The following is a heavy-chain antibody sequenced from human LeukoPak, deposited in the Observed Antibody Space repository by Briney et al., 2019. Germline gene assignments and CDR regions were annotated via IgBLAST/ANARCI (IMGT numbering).Heavy chain of an antibody. D-gene: IGHD3-22*01. Sequence: SETLSLTCTVSGGFISSYYWSWIRQPPGRGGEWIGYIYYSGSTNYNPSLKSRVTISVATSTNQFSLQLSSVTAADTAVYYCARVIMYYYDSSGYPYFDYWGQGTLVTVSS. CDR2: IYYSGST. V-gene: IGHV4-59*01. CDR3: ARVIMYYYDSSGYPYFDY. J-gene: IGHJ4*02. CDR1: GGFISSYY.